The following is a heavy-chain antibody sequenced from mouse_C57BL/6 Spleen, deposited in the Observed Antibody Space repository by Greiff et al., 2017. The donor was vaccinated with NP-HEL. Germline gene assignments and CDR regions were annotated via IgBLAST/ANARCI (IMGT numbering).Heavy chain of an antibody. V-gene: IGHV7-3*01. J-gene: IGHJ2*01. CDR3: ARYTPSTTVVDY. CDR2: IRNKANGYTT. D-gene: IGHD1-1*01. CDR1: GFTFTDYY. Sequence: EVQVVESGGGLVQPGGSLSLSCAASGFTFTDYYMSWVRQPPGKALEWLGFIRNKANGYTTEYSASVKGRFTISRDNFQSILYLQMNALRAEDSATYYWARYTPSTTVVDYWGQGTTLTGSS.